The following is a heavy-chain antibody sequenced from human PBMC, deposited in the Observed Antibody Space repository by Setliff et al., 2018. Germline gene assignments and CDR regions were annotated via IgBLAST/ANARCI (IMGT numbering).Heavy chain of an antibody. CDR2: IKRESDGGTT. V-gene: IGHV3-15*01. CDR1: GFTFSNAW. CDR3: ISLWLGYYGLDV. J-gene: IGHJ6*02. D-gene: IGHD5-18*01. Sequence: GGSLRLSCAASGFTFSNAWMSWVRQAPGKGLEWVGRIKRESDGGTTDYAAPVKGRFTISRDDSKITLYLQMNSLKTEDTAVYYCISLWLGYYGLDVWGQGTTVTVSS.